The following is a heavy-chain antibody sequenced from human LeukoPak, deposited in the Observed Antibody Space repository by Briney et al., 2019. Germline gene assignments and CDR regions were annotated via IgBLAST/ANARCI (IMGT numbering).Heavy chain of an antibody. CDR3: ARAQYYYDSSGYFNWFDH. V-gene: IGHV4-34*01. Sequence: SETLSLTCAVYGGSFSGYYWSWIRQPPGKGLEWIGEINHSGSTNYNPSLKSRVTISVDTSKNQFSLKLSSVTAADTAVYYCARAQYYYDSSGYFNWFDHWGQGTLVTVS. D-gene: IGHD3-22*01. CDR2: INHSGST. CDR1: GGSFSGYY. J-gene: IGHJ5*02.